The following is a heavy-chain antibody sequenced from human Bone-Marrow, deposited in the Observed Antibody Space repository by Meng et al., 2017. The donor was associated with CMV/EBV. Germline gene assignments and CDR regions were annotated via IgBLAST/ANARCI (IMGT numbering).Heavy chain of an antibody. V-gene: IGHV1-18*01. D-gene: IGHD3-3*01. Sequence: ASVKVSCKASGYTFTSYGISWVRQAPGQGLEWMGWISAYNGNTNYAQKLQGRVTMTTDTSTSIDYMELRSLRSDDTAVYYCARDFDFWSGYPDYYGMDVWGQGTTVTVSS. CDR3: ARDFDFWSGYPDYYGMDV. CDR2: ISAYNGNT. CDR1: GYTFTSYG. J-gene: IGHJ6*02.